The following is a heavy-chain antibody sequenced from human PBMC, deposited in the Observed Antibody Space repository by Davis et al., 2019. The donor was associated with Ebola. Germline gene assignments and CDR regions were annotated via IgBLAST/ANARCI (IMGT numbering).Heavy chain of an antibody. CDR1: GASISTYY. J-gene: IGHJ4*02. CDR2: YQNSGST. Sequence: SETLSLTCSVPGASISTYYWNWFPQPPGKGLEWVGCYQNSGSTIYNPSPKSRVTLSVDRTPNQFPRKFTSVTAADTAECYCAGGDYAGSSFDYWGQGTLVTVSS. CDR3: AGGDYAGSSFDY. V-gene: IGHV4-4*09. D-gene: IGHD4-17*01.